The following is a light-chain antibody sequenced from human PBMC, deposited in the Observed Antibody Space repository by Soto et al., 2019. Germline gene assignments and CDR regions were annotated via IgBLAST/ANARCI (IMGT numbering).Light chain of an antibody. CDR1: SSDVGGYNY. CDR2: DVS. Sequence: QSALTQSASVSGSPGQSITISCTGTSSDVGGYNYVSWYQQHPGKAPKLMIYDVSNRPSGVSNRFSGSKSGNTASLTISGRQAEDEANYYCSSYTSSVSVVFGGGTKLTVL. J-gene: IGLJ2*01. CDR3: SSYTSSVSVV. V-gene: IGLV2-14*01.